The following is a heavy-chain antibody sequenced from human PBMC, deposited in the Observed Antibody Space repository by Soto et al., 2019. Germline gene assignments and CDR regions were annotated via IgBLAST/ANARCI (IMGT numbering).Heavy chain of an antibody. Sequence: EVQLVASGGGLVQPGGSLRLSCAASGFTVSSYLMHWVSQAPGKGLVWVSRINSDGSSTSFADSVKGRFTISRDNAKNTLYLQMNSLRAEDTAVYYCARVNYGDYGGVYDYWGQGTLVTVSS. CDR1: GFTVSSYL. CDR2: INSDGSST. CDR3: ARVNYGDYGGVYDY. V-gene: IGHV3-74*01. J-gene: IGHJ4*02. D-gene: IGHD4-17*01.